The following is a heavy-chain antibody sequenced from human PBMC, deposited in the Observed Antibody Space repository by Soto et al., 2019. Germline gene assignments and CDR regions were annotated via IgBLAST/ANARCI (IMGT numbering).Heavy chain of an antibody. CDR3: ARQPRIRSSWYPLNS. V-gene: IGHV4-39*01. J-gene: IGHJ4*02. Sequence: QLQLQESGPGLVKPSETLSLTCGVSGGSMSTSSYYWGWIRQPPGKGLEWIGTIHYSGSTYYNPSLESRVTIAVDTSKNQLALQVRSVTAADTAVYYCARQPRIRSSWYPLNSWGQGTLVTVSS. CDR2: IHYSGST. D-gene: IGHD6-13*01. CDR1: GGSMSTSSYY.